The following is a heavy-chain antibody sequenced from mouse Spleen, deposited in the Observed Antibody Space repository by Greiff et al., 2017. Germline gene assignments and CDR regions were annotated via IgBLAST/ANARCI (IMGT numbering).Heavy chain of an antibody. J-gene: IGHJ1*01. D-gene: IGHD3-1*01. CDR1: GFTFSDFY. V-gene: IGHV7-1*02. Sequence: EVKVVESGGGLVQPGGSLRLSCATSGFTFSDFYMEWVRQPPGKRLEWIAASRNKANDYTTEYSASVKGRFIVSRDTSQSILYLQMNALRAEDTAIYYCARDDSSGYGWYFDVWGAGTTVTVSS. CDR2: SRNKANDYTT. CDR3: ARDDSSGYGWYFDV.